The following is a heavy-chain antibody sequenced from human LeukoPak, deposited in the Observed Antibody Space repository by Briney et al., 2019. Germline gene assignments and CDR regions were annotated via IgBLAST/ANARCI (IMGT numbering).Heavy chain of an antibody. V-gene: IGHV3-23*01. J-gene: IGHJ6*02. CDR2: ISGFSMGPETT. Sequence: PGGSLRLSCAASGFTFRTYAMNWVRQAPGXXLEWVSSISGFSMGPETTHYADSVRGRFIISRDNSKNTLFLQMSSLRVEDTAVYYCARDSYFDYWGDVWGQGTTVTVSS. D-gene: IGHD3-3*01. CDR3: ARDSYFDYWGDV. CDR1: GFTFRTYA.